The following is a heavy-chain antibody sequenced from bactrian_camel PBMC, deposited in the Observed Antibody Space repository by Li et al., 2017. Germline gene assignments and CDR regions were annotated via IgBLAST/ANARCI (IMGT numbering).Heavy chain of an antibody. CDR1: GVNGRTYS. Sequence: QLVESGGGSVQAGGSLRLSCVASGVNGRTYSMAWFRQAPGKEREGVASITSGGTTRYADPVKGRFTISKDNAKSTVYLQMNSLKPEDTAMYYCAVLELCAKQALGSLHVFGSGGQGTQVTVS. D-gene: IGHD1*01. CDR3: AVLELCAKQALGSLHVFGS. CDR2: ITSGGTT. J-gene: IGHJ6*01. V-gene: IGHV3S53*01.